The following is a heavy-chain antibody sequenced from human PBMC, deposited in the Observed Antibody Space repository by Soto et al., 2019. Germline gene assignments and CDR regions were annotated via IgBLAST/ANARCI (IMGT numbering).Heavy chain of an antibody. CDR2: IYYSGST. CDR3: ARDRGYSNWFDP. CDR1: GGSITNYY. V-gene: IGHV4-59*01. Sequence: SETLSLTCTVSGGSITNYYWSWIRQPPGKGLEWIGYIYYSGSTNYNPSLRSRVTISVDTSKNQFSLKLGSVTAADTALYYCARDRGYSNWFDPWGQGTLVTVSS. J-gene: IGHJ5*02. D-gene: IGHD5-18*01.